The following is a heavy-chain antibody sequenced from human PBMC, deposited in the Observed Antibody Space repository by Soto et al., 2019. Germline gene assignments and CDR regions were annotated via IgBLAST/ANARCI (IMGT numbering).Heavy chain of an antibody. V-gene: IGHV3-21*01. D-gene: IGHD3-3*01. Sequence: GGSLRLSCGASGFTFSSYSMNWVRQAPGKGLEWVAHISSGGSYIYYADSLKGRFTISRDSAENSVYLQMNSLRPEDTGVYYCARGRYELLYDSFDYWGQGALVTVSS. CDR1: GFTFSSYS. J-gene: IGHJ4*02. CDR2: ISSGGSYI. CDR3: ARGRYELLYDSFDY.